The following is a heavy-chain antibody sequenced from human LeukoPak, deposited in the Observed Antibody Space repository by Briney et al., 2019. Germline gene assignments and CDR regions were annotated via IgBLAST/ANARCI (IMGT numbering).Heavy chain of an antibody. CDR2: IKQDGSEK. CDR3: ARDGAGVVTAIQG. Sequence: GGSLRLSCAASGFTFSSYWMSWVRQAPGKGLEWVANIKQDGSEKYYVDSVKGRFTIPRDNAKNSLYLQMNSLRAEDTAVYYCARDGAGVVTAIQGWGQGTLVTVPS. CDR1: GFTFSSYW. D-gene: IGHD2-21*02. J-gene: IGHJ4*02. V-gene: IGHV3-7*01.